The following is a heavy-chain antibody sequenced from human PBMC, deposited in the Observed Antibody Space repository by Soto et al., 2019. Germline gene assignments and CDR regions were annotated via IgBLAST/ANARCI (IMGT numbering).Heavy chain of an antibody. J-gene: IGHJ3*02. Sequence: EVQLVESGGGLVQPGGSLRLSCAASGFTLSRYGMTWVRQAPGKGLEWVANIKEDGSHENYLDSVEGRFTISRDNAKNSLYLQMNSLRAEDTAVYYCARDSGGTYYYDSSDYPYDAFDIWGQGTMVTVSS. V-gene: IGHV3-7*01. CDR2: IKEDGSHE. CDR3: ARDSGGTYYYDSSDYPYDAFDI. D-gene: IGHD3-22*01. CDR1: GFTLSRYG.